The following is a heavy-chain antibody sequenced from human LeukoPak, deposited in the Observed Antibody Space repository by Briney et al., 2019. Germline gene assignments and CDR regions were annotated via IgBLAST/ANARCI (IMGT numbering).Heavy chain of an antibody. J-gene: IGHJ4*02. V-gene: IGHV1-46*03. CDR3: AYIVVVPAIADC. Sequence: ASVKVSCKASGYTFTSYYMHWVRQAPGQGLEWMGIINPSGGSTSYAQKFQGRVTMTRDTSTSTVYMELSSLRSEDTAVYYCAYIVVVPAIADCRGQGTLVTVSS. D-gene: IGHD2-2*01. CDR1: GYTFTSYY. CDR2: INPSGGST.